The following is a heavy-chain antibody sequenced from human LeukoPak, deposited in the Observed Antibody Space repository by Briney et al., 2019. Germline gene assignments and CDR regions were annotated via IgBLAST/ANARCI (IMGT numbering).Heavy chain of an antibody. CDR3: AREVVPNWFDP. CDR1: GGSISSYY. V-gene: IGHV4-59*01. CDR2: IYYSGST. D-gene: IGHD2-15*01. Sequence: SETLSLTCTVSGGSISSYYWSWIRQPPGKGLEWIGYIYYSGSTNYNPSLKSRVTISVDTSKNQISLKLSSVTAADTAVYYCAREVVPNWFDPWGQGTLVTVSS. J-gene: IGHJ5*02.